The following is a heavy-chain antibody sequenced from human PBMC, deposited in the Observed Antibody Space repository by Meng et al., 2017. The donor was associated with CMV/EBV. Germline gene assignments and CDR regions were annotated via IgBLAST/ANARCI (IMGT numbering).Heavy chain of an antibody. Sequence: SVKVSCKASGGTFSSYTISWVRQAPGQGLEWMGRIIPILGIANYAQKFQGRVTITADKSTSTAYMELSSLRSEDTAVYYCAISIRGEYCSSTSCTDYWGQGTLVTVSS. CDR2: IIPILGIA. D-gene: IGHD2-2*01. CDR3: AISIRGEYCSSTSCTDY. J-gene: IGHJ4*02. CDR1: GGTFSSYT. V-gene: IGHV1-69*02.